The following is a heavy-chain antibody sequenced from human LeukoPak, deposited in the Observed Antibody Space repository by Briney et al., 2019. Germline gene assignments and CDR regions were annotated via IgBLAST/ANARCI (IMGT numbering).Heavy chain of an antibody. V-gene: IGHV3-74*01. J-gene: IGHJ5*01. CDR1: GFTFSTYW. Sequence: PGGSLRLSCVASGFTFSTYWMHWVRQAPGKGLEWVSRLDRDGTTTSYADSVYGRFTISRDNAKSTLYLQMRSLRAEDTAVYYCVRDTENIGCDAFEFWGHGTLVTVSS. CDR2: LDRDGTTT. D-gene: IGHD2/OR15-2a*01. CDR3: VRDTENIGCDAFEF.